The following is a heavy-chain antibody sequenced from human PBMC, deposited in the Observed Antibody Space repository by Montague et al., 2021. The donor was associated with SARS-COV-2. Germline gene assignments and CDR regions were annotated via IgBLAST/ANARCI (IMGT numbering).Heavy chain of an antibody. D-gene: IGHD3-10*01. Sequence: SLRLSCAVSGFTFSVYTMSWVRQAPGKGLEWVAGIDPSGGRTNYSESVKGRFTIFRDNSKNTLYLQMNSLRSEDAAIYYCVKDSVHYWGQGTLVTVSS. J-gene: IGHJ4*02. V-gene: IGHV3-23*05. CDR1: GFTFSVYT. CDR3: VKDSVHY. CDR2: IDPSGGRT.